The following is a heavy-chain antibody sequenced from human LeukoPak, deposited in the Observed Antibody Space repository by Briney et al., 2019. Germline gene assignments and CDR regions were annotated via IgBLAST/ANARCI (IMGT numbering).Heavy chain of an antibody. CDR1: GFTVSSNY. J-gene: IGHJ6*02. V-gene: IGHV3-23*01. Sequence: GSLRLSCAASGFTVSSNYMSWVRQAPGKGLEWVSAISGSGGSTYYADSVKGRFTISRDNSKNTLYLQMNSLRAEDTAVYYCAKVLRYAYYYYGMDVWGQGTTVTVSS. D-gene: IGHD3-9*01. CDR3: AKVLRYAYYYYGMDV. CDR2: ISGSGGST.